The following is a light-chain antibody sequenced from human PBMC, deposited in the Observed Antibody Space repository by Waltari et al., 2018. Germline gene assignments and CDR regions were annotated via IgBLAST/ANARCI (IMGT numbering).Light chain of an antibody. CDR2: KAS. CDR1: QSISSW. J-gene: IGKJ1*01. CDR3: QQYNSYSRT. V-gene: IGKV1-5*03. Sequence: DIQMTQSPSTLSASVGYRVTITCRASQSISSWLAWYQQKPGKAPKRLIYKASSLESGVPSRFSGSGSGTEFTLTISSLQPDDFATYYCQQYNSYSRTFGQGTKVDIK.